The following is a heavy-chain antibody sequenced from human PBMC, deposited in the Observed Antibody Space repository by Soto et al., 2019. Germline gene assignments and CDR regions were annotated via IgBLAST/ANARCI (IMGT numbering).Heavy chain of an antibody. D-gene: IGHD2-2*01. CDR1: GFTFSSYD. CDR2: IGTAGDT. J-gene: IGHJ2*01. V-gene: IGHV3-13*01. Sequence: GSLRLSCAASGFTFSSYDMHWVRQATGKGLEWVSAIGTAGDTYYPGSVKGRFTISRENAKNSLYLQMNSLRAGDTAVYYCARSCSSTSCYYGYFDLWGRGTLVTVSS. CDR3: ARSCSSTSCYYGYFDL.